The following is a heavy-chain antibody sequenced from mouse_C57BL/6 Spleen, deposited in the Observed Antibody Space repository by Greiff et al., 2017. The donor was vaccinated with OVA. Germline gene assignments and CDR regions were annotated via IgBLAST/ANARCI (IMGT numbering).Heavy chain of an antibody. V-gene: IGHV1-54*01. CDR3: ARDGYGNYFDY. D-gene: IGHD2-10*02. CDR2: INPGSGGT. J-gene: IGHJ2*01. Sequence: QVQLQQSGAELVRPGTSVKVSCKASGYAFTNYLIEWVKQRPGQGLEWIGVINPGSGGTNYNEKFKGKATLTADKSSSTAYTQLSSLTSEDSAVYFCARDGYGNYFDYWGQGTTLTVSS. CDR1: GYAFTNYL.